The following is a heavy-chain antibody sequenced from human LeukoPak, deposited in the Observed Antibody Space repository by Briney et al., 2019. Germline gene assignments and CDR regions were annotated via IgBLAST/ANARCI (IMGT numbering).Heavy chain of an antibody. CDR3: TTSTDYGDYYFVY. V-gene: IGHV3-15*01. J-gene: IGHJ4*02. Sequence: GGSLRLSCAASGFTFSNAWMSWVRQAPRKGLEWVDRIKSKTDGGTTDYAAPVKGRFTISRDDSKNTLYLQMNSLKTEDTAVYYCTTSTDYGDYYFVYWGQGTLVTVSS. D-gene: IGHD4-17*01. CDR1: GFTFSNAW. CDR2: IKSKTDGGTT.